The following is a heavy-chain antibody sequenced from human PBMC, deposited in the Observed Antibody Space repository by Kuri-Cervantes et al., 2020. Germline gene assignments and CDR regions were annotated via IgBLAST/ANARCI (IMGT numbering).Heavy chain of an antibody. J-gene: IGHJ4*02. D-gene: IGHD6-13*01. V-gene: IGHV3-66*01. CDR2: IYGGGST. CDR1: GFTVSSNY. Sequence: GGSLRLSCAASGFTVSSNYMNWVRQAPGKGLEWVSVIYGGGSTYYADSVKGRFTISRDNSKNTLSLQMNSLRAEDTAVYYCTRDPTGYRYFDYWGQGTLVTVSS. CDR3: TRDPTGYRYFDY.